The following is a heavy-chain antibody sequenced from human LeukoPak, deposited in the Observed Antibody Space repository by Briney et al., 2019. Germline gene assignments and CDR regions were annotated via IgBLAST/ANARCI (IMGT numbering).Heavy chain of an antibody. CDR1: GFTFSSYA. CDR2: ISYDGSNK. J-gene: IGHJ4*02. Sequence: AGGSLRLSCAASGFTFSSYAMHWVRQAPGKGLEWVAVISYDGSNKYYADSVKGRFTISRDNSKNTLYLQMHSLRAEDTAVYYCARDRSATYWGQGTLVTVSS. V-gene: IGHV3-30-3*01. D-gene: IGHD6-25*01. CDR3: ARDRSATY.